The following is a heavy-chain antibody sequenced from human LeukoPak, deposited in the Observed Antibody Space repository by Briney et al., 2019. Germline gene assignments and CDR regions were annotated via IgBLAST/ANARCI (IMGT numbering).Heavy chain of an antibody. J-gene: IGHJ4*02. CDR1: GGSISSTSYF. D-gene: IGHD4-23*01. Sequence: PSETLSLACTVSGGSISSTSYFWGWIRQPPGKGLEWIGSIYSSGSTYYNPSLKSRVTISVDTSKNQLSLKVSSVTAADTAVYYCARLASVVTDYWAREPWSPSAQ. CDR3: ARLASVVTDY. V-gene: IGHV4-39*01. CDR2: IYSSGST.